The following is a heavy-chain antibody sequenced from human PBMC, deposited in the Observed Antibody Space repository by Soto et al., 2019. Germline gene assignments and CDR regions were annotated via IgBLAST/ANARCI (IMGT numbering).Heavy chain of an antibody. CDR1: GFIFGNYM. D-gene: IGHD2-15*01. V-gene: IGHV3-23*01. J-gene: IGHJ3*02. CDR2: IRVGGEST. CDR3: APHVHCSGGSCHYDAFDI. Sequence: EVQLLESGGGLVQPGESLRLSCAFSGFIFGNYMMTWVRQAPGKGLEWVSTIRVGGESTYYADSVKGRFTISRDNSKNTLYLQMDSLGFEDTPVYYCAPHVHCSGGSCHYDAFDIRGQGTMVTVSS.